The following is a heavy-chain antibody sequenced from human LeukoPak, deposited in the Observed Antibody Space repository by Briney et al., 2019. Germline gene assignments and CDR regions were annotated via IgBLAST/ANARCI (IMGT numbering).Heavy chain of an antibody. V-gene: IGHV1-2*02. J-gene: IGHJ4*02. D-gene: IGHD3-10*01. CDR1: GYTFTGYY. CDR3: ARVPDDRLLWFGELFDY. Sequence: ASVKVSCKASGYTFTGYYMHWVRQAPGQGLEWMGWINPNSGGTNYAQKFQGRVTMTRDTSISTAYMELSRLRSDDTAVYYCARVPDDRLLWFGELFDYWGQGTLVTVSS. CDR2: INPNSGGT.